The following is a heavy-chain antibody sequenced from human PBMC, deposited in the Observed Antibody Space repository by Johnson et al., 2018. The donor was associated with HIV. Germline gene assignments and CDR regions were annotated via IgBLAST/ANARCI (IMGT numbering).Heavy chain of an antibody. CDR1: EFTFSNYA. CDR3: ARGGAAAGGAFDI. D-gene: IGHD6-13*01. CDR2: ISYDGSSK. V-gene: IGHV3-30-3*01. J-gene: IGHJ3*02. Sequence: QVQLVESGGGVVQPGRSLKLSCAASEFTFSNYAMHWVRQAPGKGLEWVAVISYDGSSKYYADSVKGRFTISRDNSKNTLYLQMNSLRAEDTAVYYCARGGAAAGGAFDIWGQGTMVTVSS.